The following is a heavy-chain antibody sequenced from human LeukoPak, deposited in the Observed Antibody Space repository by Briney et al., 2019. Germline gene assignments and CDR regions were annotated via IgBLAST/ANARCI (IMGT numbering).Heavy chain of an antibody. Sequence: GGSLRLSCAASGYTFSSHWMSWVREAPGKGLEWVSVIYSGGSTYYADSVKGRFTISRDNSKNTLYLQMNSLRAEDTAVYYCARDVYGDYYYYMDVWGKGTTVTISS. J-gene: IGHJ6*03. CDR1: GYTFSSHW. CDR3: ARDVYGDYYYYMDV. V-gene: IGHV3-66*01. CDR2: IYSGGST. D-gene: IGHD4-17*01.